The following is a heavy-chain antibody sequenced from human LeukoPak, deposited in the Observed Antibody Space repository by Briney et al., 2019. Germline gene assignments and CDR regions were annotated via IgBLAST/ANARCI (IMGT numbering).Heavy chain of an antibody. D-gene: IGHD6-19*01. CDR2: ISYDGSNK. Sequence: SCKASGYTFTSYYMHWVRQAPGKGLEWVAVISYDGSNKYYADSVKGRFTISRDNSKNTLYLQMNSLRAEDTAVYYCAKAVAGGPSAFDYWGQGTLVTVSS. CDR1: GYTFTSYY. CDR3: AKAVAGGPSAFDY. V-gene: IGHV3-30-3*02. J-gene: IGHJ4*02.